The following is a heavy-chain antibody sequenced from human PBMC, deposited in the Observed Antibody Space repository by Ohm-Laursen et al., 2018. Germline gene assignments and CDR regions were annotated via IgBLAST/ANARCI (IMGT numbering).Heavy chain of an antibody. CDR1: GFTFTDYY. V-gene: IGHV1-2*02. D-gene: IGHD6-19*01. J-gene: IGHJ3*01. Sequence: SSVKVSCKASGFTFTDYYFHWVRQAPGQGLEWMGWINCKTGGTNYAQKLQGRVTMTRDTSITTAYMDLSRLTSDDTAVCYCARDSAVARDNAFDVWGQGTVVTVSS. CDR3: ARDSAVARDNAFDV. CDR2: INCKTGGT.